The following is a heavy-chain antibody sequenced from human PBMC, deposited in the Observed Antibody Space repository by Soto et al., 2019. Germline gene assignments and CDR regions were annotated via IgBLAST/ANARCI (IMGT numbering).Heavy chain of an antibody. J-gene: IGHJ6*02. CDR3: ARDRDSSSMDV. CDR2: IYDSGST. Sequence: QVQLQESGPGLVKPSETLSLTCTVSGGSISSYYWSWIRQPPGKGLEWIGYIYDSGSTNYNPSLKSRVTITVDTSKNQFSLKLSSVTAADTAVYYCARDRDSSSMDVWGQGTTVTVSS. CDR1: GGSISSYY. D-gene: IGHD6-13*01. V-gene: IGHV4-59*01.